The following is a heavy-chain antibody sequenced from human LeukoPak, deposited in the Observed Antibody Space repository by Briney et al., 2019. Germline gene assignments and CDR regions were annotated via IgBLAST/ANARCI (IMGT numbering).Heavy chain of an antibody. CDR2: INHSGST. J-gene: IGHJ6*02. V-gene: IGHV4-34*01. Sequence: PSETLSLTCAVYGGSFSGYYWSWIRQPPGKGLEWIGEINHSGSTNYNPSLKSRVTISVDTSKNQFSLKLSSVTAADTAVYYCAREHEYSSSSGYYYYYGMDVWGQGTTVTVSS. CDR1: GGSFSGYY. D-gene: IGHD6-6*01. CDR3: AREHEYSSSSGYYYYYGMDV.